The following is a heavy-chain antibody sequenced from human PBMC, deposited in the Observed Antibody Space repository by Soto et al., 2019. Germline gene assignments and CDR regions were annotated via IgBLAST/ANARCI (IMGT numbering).Heavy chain of an antibody. Sequence: GSVEVSFKDSGYRFNGLDINLVRQTTGQGLEWMGWMEPSSGRTGYAQKFQGRVTMTRDTSIKTADMELRSLTSDDTPFSYCARGGTAGVDCWGQGTMVTVSS. D-gene: IGHD1-26*01. V-gene: IGHV1-8*01. J-gene: IGHJ4*02. CDR2: MEPSSGRT. CDR1: GYRFNGLD. CDR3: ARGGTAGVDC.